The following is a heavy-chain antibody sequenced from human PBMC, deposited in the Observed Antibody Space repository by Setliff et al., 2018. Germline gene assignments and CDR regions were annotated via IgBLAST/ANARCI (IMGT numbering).Heavy chain of an antibody. CDR3: ARGSRIAGRAIDF. D-gene: IGHD6-6*01. Sequence: SETLSLTCTVSGGSISSSSYYWGWIRQPPGKGLEWIGDINHSGSTNYSPSLKSRVTISVDTSKNQFSLKLSSVTAADTAVYYCARGSRIAGRAIDFWGQGTLVTVSS. J-gene: IGHJ4*02. CDR2: INHSGST. CDR1: GGSISSSSYY. V-gene: IGHV4-39*07.